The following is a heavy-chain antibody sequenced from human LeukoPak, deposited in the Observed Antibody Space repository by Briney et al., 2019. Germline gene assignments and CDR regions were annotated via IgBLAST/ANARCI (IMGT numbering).Heavy chain of an antibody. CDR3: AKEGYYGSGSFPDS. CDR1: GFTFSSYW. CDR2: IKEDGSEK. J-gene: IGHJ4*02. V-gene: IGHV3-7*01. D-gene: IGHD3-10*01. Sequence: PGGSLRLSCAASGFTFSSYWMSWVRQAPEKGLEWVANIKEDGSEKYYVDSVKGRFTISRDNSKSTLYLQMNSLRAEDTAVYHCAKEGYYGSGSFPDSWGQGTLVTVSS.